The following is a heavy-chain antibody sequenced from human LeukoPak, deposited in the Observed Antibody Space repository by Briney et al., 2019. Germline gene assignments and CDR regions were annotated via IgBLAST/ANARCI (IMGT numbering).Heavy chain of an antibody. CDR2: IIPIFGTA. CDR3: ARGPPNWGYDY. CDR1: GGTFSSYA. D-gene: IGHD7-27*01. J-gene: IGHJ4*02. Sequence: GASVKVSCKASGGTFSSYAISWVRQAPGQGLEWMGGIIPIFGTANYAQKFQGRVAITADESTSTAYMELSSLRSEDTAVYYCARGPPNWGYDYWGQGTLVTVSS. V-gene: IGHV1-69*13.